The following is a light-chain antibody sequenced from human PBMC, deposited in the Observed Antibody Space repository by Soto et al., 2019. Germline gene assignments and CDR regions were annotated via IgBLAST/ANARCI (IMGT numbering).Light chain of an antibody. J-gene: IGLJ3*02. Sequence: QSVLTQPPSVSGAPGQRVTLSCTGNSTNIGAGYDVHWYQHFPGTAPKLLLYGSSYRPSGVPDRFSASKSHTSASLAITGLQAEDEADFYCQSYDSSLRGVVFGGGTKLTVL. CDR3: QSYDSSLRGVV. CDR2: GSS. V-gene: IGLV1-40*01. CDR1: STNIGAGYD.